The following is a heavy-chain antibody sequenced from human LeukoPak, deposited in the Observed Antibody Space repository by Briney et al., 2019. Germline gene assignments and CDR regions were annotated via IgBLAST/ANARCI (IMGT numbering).Heavy chain of an antibody. V-gene: IGHV3-23*01. Sequence: GGSLRLSCAASGFTFGSHAISWVRQAPGKGLEWVSAISGSGGTTYYAVSVKGRFTISRDNSKNSLYLQMNSLRAEDTAVYYCARENIVGSTWGDIDYWGQGTLVTVSS. CDR1: GFTFGSHA. J-gene: IGHJ4*02. D-gene: IGHD1-26*01. CDR3: ARENIVGSTWGDIDY. CDR2: ISGSGGTT.